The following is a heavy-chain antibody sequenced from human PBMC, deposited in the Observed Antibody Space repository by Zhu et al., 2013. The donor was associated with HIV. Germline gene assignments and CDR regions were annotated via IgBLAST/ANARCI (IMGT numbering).Heavy chain of an antibody. V-gene: IGHV1-69*01. CDR2: IIPIFGTA. CDR3: ARSYYDSSGYVEGYYGMDV. J-gene: IGHJ6*02. CDR1: GGTFSSYA. Sequence: QVQLVQSGAEVKKPGSSVKVSCKASGGTFSSYAISWVRQAPGQGRSSGWEGIIPIFGTANYAQKFQGRVTITADESTSTAYMELSSLRSEDTAVYYCARSYYDSSGYVEGYYGMDVWGQGTTVTVSS. D-gene: IGHD3-22*01.